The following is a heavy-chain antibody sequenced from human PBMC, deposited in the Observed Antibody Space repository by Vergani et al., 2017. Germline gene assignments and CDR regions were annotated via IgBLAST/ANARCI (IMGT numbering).Heavy chain of an antibody. Sequence: QVQLVQSGAEVTKPGSSVQVSCKASGGTFSSYGISWVRQATGQGSEWMGWISAYNGKPNYAQKLQGRVTMTTDTSTSTAYMELRSLRSDDTAVYYCARDGNSSPPGGYWGQGTLVTVSS. D-gene: IGHD6-6*01. J-gene: IGHJ4*02. V-gene: IGHV1-18*01. CDR3: ARDGNSSPPGGY. CDR2: ISAYNGKP. CDR1: GGTFSSYG.